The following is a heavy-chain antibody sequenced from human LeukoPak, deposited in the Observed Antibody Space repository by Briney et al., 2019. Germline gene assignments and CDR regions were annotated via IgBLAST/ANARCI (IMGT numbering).Heavy chain of an antibody. CDR3: ARDGHYDSTDAFDI. J-gene: IGHJ3*02. CDR1: GGSISSYY. V-gene: IGHV4-34*01. CDR2: INHSGST. D-gene: IGHD3-22*01. Sequence: SETLSLTCTVSGGSISSYYWSWIRQPPGKGLEWIGEINHSGSTNYNPSLKSRVTISVDTSKNQFSLKLSSVTAADTAVYYCARDGHYDSTDAFDIWGQGTMVTVSS.